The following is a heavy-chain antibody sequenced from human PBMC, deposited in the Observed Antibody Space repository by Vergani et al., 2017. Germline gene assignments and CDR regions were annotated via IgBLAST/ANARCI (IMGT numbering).Heavy chain of an antibody. CDR3: ARRSSSWYYYYGMDV. CDR2: IYYSGST. Sequence: QVQLQESGPGLVKPSETLSLTCTVSGGSISSSSYYWGWIRQPPGKGLEWIGSIYYSGSTYYNPSLKSRVTISVDTSKNQFSLKLSSVTAADTAVYYCARRSSSWYYYYGMDVWGQGTTVTVSS. CDR1: GGSISSSSYY. D-gene: IGHD6-13*01. J-gene: IGHJ6*02. V-gene: IGHV4-39*01.